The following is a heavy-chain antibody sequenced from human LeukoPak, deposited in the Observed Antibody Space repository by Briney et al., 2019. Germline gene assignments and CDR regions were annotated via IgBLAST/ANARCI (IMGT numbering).Heavy chain of an antibody. V-gene: IGHV3-9*03. J-gene: IGHJ3*02. CDR2: ISWNSSSI. CDR3: AKGIAVGAHDAFDI. D-gene: IGHD6-19*01. Sequence: GGSLRLSCAASGFTFDDYAMHWVRQAPGKGLEWVSGISWNSSSICYADSVKGRFTISRDKAKTSLYLQTNSLRAEDMAMYYCAKGIAVGAHDAFDIWGQGTMVTVSS. CDR1: GFTFDDYA.